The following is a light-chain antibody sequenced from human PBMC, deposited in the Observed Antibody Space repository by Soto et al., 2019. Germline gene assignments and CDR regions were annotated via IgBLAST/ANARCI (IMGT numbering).Light chain of an antibody. CDR2: LGS. CDR1: QSLLHSNGYNY. J-gene: IGKJ3*01. V-gene: IGKV2-28*01. Sequence: DIVMTQSPLSLPVTPGEPASISCRSSQSLLHSNGYNYLDWYLQKPGQSPQLLIYLGSNQASGVPDRFSGSGSGTDFTLKINRVEAEDVGVYYCMQVLQRATFGPGTKVDIK. CDR3: MQVLQRAT.